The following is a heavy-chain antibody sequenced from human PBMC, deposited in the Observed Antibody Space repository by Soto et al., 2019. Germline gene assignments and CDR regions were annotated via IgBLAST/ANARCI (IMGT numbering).Heavy chain of an antibody. CDR2: XXYXGXT. J-gene: IGHJ4*02. V-gene: IGHV4-59*01. CDR3: ARFGGYYYGYFDY. D-gene: IGHD3-22*01. CDR1: GGSISSYY. Sequence: SETLSLTCTVSGGSISSYYWGWIRQPPGKGLXWIXXXXYXGXTXXXXXXKSRVTISVDTSKNQFSLKLSSVTAADTAVYYCARFGGYYYGYFDYWGQGTLVTSPQ.